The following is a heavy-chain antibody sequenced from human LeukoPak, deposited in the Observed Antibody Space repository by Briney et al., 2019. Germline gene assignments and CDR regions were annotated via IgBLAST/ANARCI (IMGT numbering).Heavy chain of an antibody. V-gene: IGHV3-30-3*01. CDR3: AREGGDIVPGQDY. CDR1: GFTFSTYS. J-gene: IGHJ4*02. Sequence: GGSLRLSCAASGFTFSTYSMCWVRQAPGKGLEWVTVISYDGSNKYYADSVKGRFTISRDNAKNSLYLQMNSLRAEDTAVYYCAREGGDIVPGQDYWGQGTLVTVSS. CDR2: ISYDGSNK. D-gene: IGHD2-15*01.